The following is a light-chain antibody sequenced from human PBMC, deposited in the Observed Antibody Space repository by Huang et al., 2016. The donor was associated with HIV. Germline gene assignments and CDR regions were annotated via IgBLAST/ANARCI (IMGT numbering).Light chain of an antibody. J-gene: IGKJ5*01. Sequence: DIQMTQSPFFLSASVGDRVTITCQASQDIRFYLNWYQQKPGKAPELLIFDASNLQTGVSSRFSGSGSGTDFTFTISSLQPEDIATYYCQQYDNFPPTFGQGTRLEIK. CDR3: QQYDNFPPT. CDR2: DAS. V-gene: IGKV1-33*01. CDR1: QDIRFY.